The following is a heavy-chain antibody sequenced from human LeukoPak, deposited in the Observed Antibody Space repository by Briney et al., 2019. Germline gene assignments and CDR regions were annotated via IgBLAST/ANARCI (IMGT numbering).Heavy chain of an antibody. CDR1: GXTFSSYS. V-gene: IGHV3-21*01. Sequence: PGGSLRLSCAASGXTFSSYSMNWVRQAPGKGLESVSSISSSSSYIYYADSVKGRFTISRDNAKNSLYLQMNSLRAEDTAVYYCASLDYYDSSGYYYRAGDYWGQGTLVTVSS. D-gene: IGHD3-22*01. CDR2: ISSSSSYI. J-gene: IGHJ4*02. CDR3: ASLDYYDSSGYYYRAGDY.